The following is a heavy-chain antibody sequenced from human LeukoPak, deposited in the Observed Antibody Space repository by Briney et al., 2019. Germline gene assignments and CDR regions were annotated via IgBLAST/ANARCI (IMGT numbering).Heavy chain of an antibody. CDR3: VRVVTTGSGWYHFDT. CDR2: SATTKPNSFTT. CDR1: GFSIIDHH. D-gene: IGHD6-13*01. J-gene: IGHJ4*02. V-gene: IGHV3-72*01. Sequence: GGSLRLSCAGAGFSIIDHHMDWVRQAPGEGLEWIGRSATTKPNSFTTQYAAPVRARITISRDDSQNSLYLLLNRLKPEDTAVYFCVRVVTTGSGWYHFDTWGLGTLVTVSS.